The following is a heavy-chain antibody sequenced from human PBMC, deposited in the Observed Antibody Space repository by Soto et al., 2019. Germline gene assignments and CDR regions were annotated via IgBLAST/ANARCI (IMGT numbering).Heavy chain of an antibody. Sequence: ASVKVSCKASGYTFTSYAMHWVRQAPGQRLEWMGWINAGNGNTKYSQKFQGRVTITRDTSASTAYMELSSLRSEDTAVYYCARDLVAAHYYYGMDVWGQGTTVTVSS. V-gene: IGHV1-3*01. CDR3: ARDLVAAHYYYGMDV. D-gene: IGHD6-13*01. CDR2: INAGNGNT. J-gene: IGHJ6*02. CDR1: GYTFTSYA.